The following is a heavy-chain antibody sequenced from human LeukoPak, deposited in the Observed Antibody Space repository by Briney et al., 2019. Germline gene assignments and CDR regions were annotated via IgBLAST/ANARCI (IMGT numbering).Heavy chain of an antibody. V-gene: IGHV1-58*02. CDR3: AAQRGASLHDFWSTRLFDP. CDR1: GFTFPNSA. D-gene: IGHD3-3*01. CDR2: IVLGAGNT. J-gene: IGHJ5*02. Sequence: SVKVSCKASGFTFPNSAMQWVRQARGQRLEWIGWIVLGAGNTVYSHKFHDRVTITRDISTNTAYMELDSLGSEDTAVHYCAAQRGASLHDFWSTRLFDPWGQGTLVTVSS.